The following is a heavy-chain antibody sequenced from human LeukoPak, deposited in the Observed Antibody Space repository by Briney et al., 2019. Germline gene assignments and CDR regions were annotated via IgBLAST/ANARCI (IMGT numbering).Heavy chain of an antibody. J-gene: IGHJ4*02. Sequence: PSQTLSLTCTVSGGSISSGSYYWSWLRQPPGKGLEWIGYIYYSGSTNYNPSLKSRVTISVDTSKNQFSLKLSSVTAADTAVYYCARDRGMVRGVIYYFDYWGQGTLVTVSS. CDR1: GGSISSGSYY. D-gene: IGHD3-10*01. V-gene: IGHV4-61*01. CDR2: IYYSGST. CDR3: ARDRGMVRGVIYYFDY.